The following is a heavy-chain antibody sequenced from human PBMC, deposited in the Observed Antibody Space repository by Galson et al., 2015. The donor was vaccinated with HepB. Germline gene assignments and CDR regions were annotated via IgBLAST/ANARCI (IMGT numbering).Heavy chain of an antibody. Sequence: IRQPPGKGLEWIGYIYYSGSANYNPSLKSRVTISVDTSKNQFSLKLSSVTAADTAVYYCARQSSEYSSGSIDYWGQGTLVTVSP. CDR2: IYYSGSA. J-gene: IGHJ4*02. D-gene: IGHD6-19*01. V-gene: IGHV4-59*08. CDR3: ARQSSEYSSGSIDY.